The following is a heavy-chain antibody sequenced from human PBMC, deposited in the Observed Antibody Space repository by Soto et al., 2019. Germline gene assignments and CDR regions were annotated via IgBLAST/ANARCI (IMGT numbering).Heavy chain of an antibody. CDR1: GFTVSSYA. Sequence: GSLRLACAASGFTVSSYAMSWVRQAPGKGLEWVSAISGSGCSTYYADSVKGRFTISRDNSKNTLYLQMNSLRAEDTAVYYCAKDQDIVATIPYYYGMDVWGQGTTVTVSS. CDR2: ISGSGCST. J-gene: IGHJ6*02. CDR3: AKDQDIVATIPYYYGMDV. V-gene: IGHV3-23*01. D-gene: IGHD5-12*01.